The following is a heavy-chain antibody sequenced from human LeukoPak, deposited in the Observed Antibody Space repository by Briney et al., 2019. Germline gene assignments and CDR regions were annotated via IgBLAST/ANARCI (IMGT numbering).Heavy chain of an antibody. V-gene: IGHV5-51*01. Sequence: GESLKISWKGSGYSLTSYWLGLVPQIPRKGLELVGVIYSGYSDNIYSLSFQAHVTISGDIPNTIPYLQWSSQNASHTRVYQCARRSRSYGLDAFDIWGRGTMVTVSS. J-gene: IGHJ3*02. D-gene: IGHD1-26*01. CDR2: IYSGYSDN. CDR1: GYSLTSYW. CDR3: ARRSRSYGLDAFDI.